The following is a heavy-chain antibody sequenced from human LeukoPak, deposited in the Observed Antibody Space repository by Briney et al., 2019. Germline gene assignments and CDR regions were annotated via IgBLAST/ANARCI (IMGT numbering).Heavy chain of an antibody. CDR3: GRNFGNYFSYIDV. Sequence: GLSLRLSCAASAFTFSSYVMPWVRHATGKGLECVSAISSIGGSTYYATSVKGRFPISRDNSDNTLYLQLGSMRADDVAVCGSGRNFGNYFSYIDVGGRRTGVTVSS. J-gene: IGHJ6*03. D-gene: IGHD6-25*01. CDR1: AFTFSSYV. CDR2: ISSIGGST. V-gene: IGHV3-64*01.